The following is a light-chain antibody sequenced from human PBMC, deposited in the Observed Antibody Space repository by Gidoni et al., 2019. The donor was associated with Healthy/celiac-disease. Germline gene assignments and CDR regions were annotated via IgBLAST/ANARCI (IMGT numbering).Light chain of an antibody. J-gene: IGKJ3*01. CDR1: QDINNY. Sequence: DIQMTQSPSSLSASVGDIVTITCQASQDINNYLKLYQQKPGKAPQLLIYDASNLETGVPSMFSRSSAGTDIPFTSSSQQHDDIATYYCQHYDTLLFTFGPGTKVDIK. CDR2: DAS. V-gene: IGKV1-33*01. CDR3: QHYDTLLFT.